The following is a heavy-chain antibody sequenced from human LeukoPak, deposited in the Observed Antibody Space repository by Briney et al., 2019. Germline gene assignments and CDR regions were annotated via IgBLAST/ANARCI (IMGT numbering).Heavy chain of an antibody. V-gene: IGHV4-39*07. CDR1: GGSIRSSYYY. D-gene: IGHD3-10*01. CDR2: IYDSGST. Sequence: PSETLSLTCTVSGGSIRSSYYYWGWIRQPPGKGLEWIGSIYDSGSTYYNPSLKSRVTISVDTSKNQFSLKLSSVTAADTAVYYCARAEEKLLWFGESINWFDPWGQGTLVTVSS. J-gene: IGHJ5*02. CDR3: ARAEEKLLWFGESINWFDP.